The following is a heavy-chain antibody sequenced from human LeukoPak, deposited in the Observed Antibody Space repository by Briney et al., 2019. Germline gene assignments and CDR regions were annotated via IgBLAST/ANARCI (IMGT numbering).Heavy chain of an antibody. D-gene: IGHD6-13*01. Sequence: GGSLRLSCAASGLTFSPYWMHWVRQAPGKGLVWVSHVNGDGTSTTYADSVKGRFTISRDNAKSTLYLQMNSLRAEDTAVYYCARVLQQLVGFDYWGQGTLVTVSS. CDR3: ARVLQQLVGFDY. J-gene: IGHJ4*02. CDR1: GLTFSPYW. CDR2: VNGDGTST. V-gene: IGHV3-74*03.